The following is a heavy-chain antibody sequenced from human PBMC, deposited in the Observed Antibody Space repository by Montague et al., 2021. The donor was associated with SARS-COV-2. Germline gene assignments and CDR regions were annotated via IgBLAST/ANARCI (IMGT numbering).Heavy chain of an antibody. CDR3: ARTGAYDHFDY. Sequence: SETLSLTRTVSGGSVNSTNWWSWVRQPPGKGLEWIAEVYRTGGTMFNPSFRSRVTLSIDRSKNLFSLNLNSVTVADTAVYYCARTGAYDHFDYWGPGTLVIVSS. J-gene: IGHJ4*02. CDR1: GGSVNSTNW. CDR2: VYRTGGT. V-gene: IGHV4-4*02. D-gene: IGHD5-12*01.